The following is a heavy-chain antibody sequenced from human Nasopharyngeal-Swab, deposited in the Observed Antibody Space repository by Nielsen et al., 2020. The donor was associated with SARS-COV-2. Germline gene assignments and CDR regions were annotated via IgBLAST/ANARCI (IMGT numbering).Heavy chain of an antibody. CDR3: ARAGMGRGFDY. CDR2: SNAGNGNT. D-gene: IGHD3-10*01. Sequence: VRQAPGQGLEWMGWSNAGNGNTKYSQKFQGRVTITRDTSASTAYMELSSLRSEDTAVYYCARAGMGRGFDYWGQGTLVTVSS. J-gene: IGHJ4*02. V-gene: IGHV1-3*01.